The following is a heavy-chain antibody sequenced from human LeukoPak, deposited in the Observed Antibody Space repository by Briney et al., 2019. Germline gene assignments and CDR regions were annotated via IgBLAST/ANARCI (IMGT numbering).Heavy chain of an antibody. D-gene: IGHD3-9*01. CDR3: ARAQGLTGYSFDY. J-gene: IGHJ4*02. V-gene: IGHV1-8*01. CDR1: GYTFTSYD. CDR2: MNPNSGNT. Sequence: ASVKVSCKASGYTFTSYDINWVRQATGQGLEWMGWMNPNSGNTGYAQRFQGRVAMTRNSSISTAYMELSSLRSDDTAVYYCARAQGLTGYSFDYWGQGTLVTVSS.